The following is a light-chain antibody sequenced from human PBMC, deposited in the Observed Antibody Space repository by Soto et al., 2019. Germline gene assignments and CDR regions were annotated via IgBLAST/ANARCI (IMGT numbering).Light chain of an antibody. CDR1: QNIIFY. J-gene: IGKJ2*01. Sequence: DIQMTQSPSSLSASVGDRVTITCRASQNIIFYLNWYQQKPGKAPRLLIYAASNLQSGVPSRFSGCGSGTDFSLTISSLQPEEFATYFCQHSYTSPVYSFGQGTKVDIK. CDR2: AAS. V-gene: IGKV1-39*01. CDR3: QHSYTSPVYS.